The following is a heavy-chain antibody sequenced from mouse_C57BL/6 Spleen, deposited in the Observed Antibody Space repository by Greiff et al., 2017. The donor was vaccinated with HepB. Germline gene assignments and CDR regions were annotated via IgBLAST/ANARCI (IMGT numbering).Heavy chain of an antibody. Sequence: EVHLVESGPELVKPGASVKISCKASGYSFTDYNMNWVKQSNGKSLEWIGVINPNYGTTSYNQKFKGKATLTVDQSSSTAYMQLNSLTSEDSAVYYCARGGTLPTGPFAWFAYWGQGTLVTVSA. V-gene: IGHV1-39*01. CDR1: GYSFTDYN. J-gene: IGHJ3*01. D-gene: IGHD4-1*01. CDR2: INPNYGTT. CDR3: ARGGTLPTGPFAWFAY.